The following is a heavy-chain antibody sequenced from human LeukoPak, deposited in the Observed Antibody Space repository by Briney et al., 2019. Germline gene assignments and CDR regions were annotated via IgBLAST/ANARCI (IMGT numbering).Heavy chain of an antibody. J-gene: IGHJ3*02. CDR1: GGTFSSYA. CDR3: ARDPTGYSSGWHTRGWAFDI. Sequence: SVKVSCKASGGTFSSYAISWVRQAPGQGLEWMGGIIPIFGTANYAQKFQGRVTITTDESTSTAYMELSSLRAEDTAVYYCARDPTGYSSGWHTRGWAFDIWGQGTMVTVSS. D-gene: IGHD6-19*01. V-gene: IGHV1-69*05. CDR2: IIPIFGTA.